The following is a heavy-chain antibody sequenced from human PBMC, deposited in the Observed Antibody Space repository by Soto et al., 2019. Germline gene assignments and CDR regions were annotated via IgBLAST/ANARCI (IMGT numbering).Heavy chain of an antibody. CDR1: GFTFSSYA. J-gene: IGHJ4*02. CDR3: AKDRPLVRLGYCSSTSCLTFDY. Sequence: SGGSLRLSCAASGFTFSSYAMSWVRQAPGKGLEWVSAISGSGGSTYYADSVKGRFTISRDNSKNTLYLQMNSLRAEDTAVYYCAKDRPLVRLGYCSSTSCLTFDYWGQGTLVTVSS. CDR2: ISGSGGST. D-gene: IGHD2-2*01. V-gene: IGHV3-23*01.